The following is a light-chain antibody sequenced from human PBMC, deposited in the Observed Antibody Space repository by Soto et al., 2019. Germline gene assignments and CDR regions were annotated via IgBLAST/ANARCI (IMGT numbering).Light chain of an antibody. CDR2: SAS. J-gene: IGKJ2*01. Sequence: DIRMTQSPSSLSAFVGDTVTITCRASQDIIYYLAWYQQKPGKIPKLLIHSASTLQIVVQSRFSGTGSGTVFTLTINNLQPEDVATYYCQQYNSAPNTFGQGSRLEIK. CDR1: QDIIYY. CDR3: QQYNSAPNT. V-gene: IGKV1-27*01.